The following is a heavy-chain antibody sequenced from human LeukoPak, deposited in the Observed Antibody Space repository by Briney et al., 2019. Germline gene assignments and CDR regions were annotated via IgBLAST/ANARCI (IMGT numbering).Heavy chain of an antibody. CDR2: IYYSGST. Sequence: SETLSLTCTVSGGSISSYYWSWIRQPPGKGLEWIGYIYYSGSTNYNPSLKSRVTISVDTSKNQFSLKLSSVTAADTAVYYCARGRLSIAAAGTIRYFDLWGRGTLVTVSS. CDR1: GGSISSYY. V-gene: IGHV4-59*12. CDR3: ARGRLSIAAAGTIRYFDL. D-gene: IGHD6-13*01. J-gene: IGHJ2*01.